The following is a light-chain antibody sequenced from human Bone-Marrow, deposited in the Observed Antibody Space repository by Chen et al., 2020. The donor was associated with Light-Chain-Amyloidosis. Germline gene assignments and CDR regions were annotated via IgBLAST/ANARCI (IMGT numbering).Light chain of an antibody. J-gene: IGKJ2*01. CDR3: QHYANLPYT. CDR2: DAS. CDR1: QDINNY. Sequence: DIQMTQSPSSLSASVGDRVTITCQASQDINNYLKWYQQKPGKAPKLLIYDASNLETGVPSRFSGSGSGTHITFTISSLQPEDIATYSCQHYANLPYTFGQGTKVEIK. V-gene: IGKV1-33*01.